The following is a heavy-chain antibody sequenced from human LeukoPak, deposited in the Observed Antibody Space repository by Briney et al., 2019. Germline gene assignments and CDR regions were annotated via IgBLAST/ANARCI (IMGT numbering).Heavy chain of an antibody. CDR3: ARNNGMDV. CDR1: GLTFSSHW. CDR2: VNRDGSET. V-gene: IGHV3-7*03. J-gene: IGHJ6*02. Sequence: PGGSLRLSCAASGLTFSSHWMHWVRHAPGRGPEWVANVNRDGSETYYLDSVKGRFTISKDNAKNSLYLQMNSLRAEDTALYHCARNNGMDVWGQGTTVIVSS.